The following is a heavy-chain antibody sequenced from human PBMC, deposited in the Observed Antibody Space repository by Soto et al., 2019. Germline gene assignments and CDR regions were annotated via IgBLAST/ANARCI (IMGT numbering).Heavy chain of an antibody. CDR1: GYSFTSYW. J-gene: IGHJ4*02. CDR3: ARTYYYDSSGYYTFDY. V-gene: IGHV5-10-1*01. CDR2: IDPSDSYT. D-gene: IGHD3-22*01. Sequence: GESLKISCKGSGYSFTSYWISWVRQMPGKGLEWMGRIDPSDSYTNYSPSFQGHVTISADKSISTAYLQWSSLKASDTAMYYCARTYYYDSSGYYTFDYWGQGTLVTVSS.